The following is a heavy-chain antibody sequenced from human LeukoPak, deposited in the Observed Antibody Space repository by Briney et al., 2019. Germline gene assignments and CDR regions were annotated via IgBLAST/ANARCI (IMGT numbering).Heavy chain of an antibody. J-gene: IGHJ4*02. D-gene: IGHD4-17*01. CDR2: INGAGVNT. CDR3: ARDADYGDYPDYYFDY. Sequence: GGSLRLSCTASGFTFSGYAMTWVRQVPGKGLEWVLAINGAGVNTFYADSVKGRFTISRDNSKNTLYLQMGSLRAEDMAVYYCARDADYGDYPDYYFDYWGQGTLVTVSS. V-gene: IGHV3-23*01. CDR1: GFTFSGYA.